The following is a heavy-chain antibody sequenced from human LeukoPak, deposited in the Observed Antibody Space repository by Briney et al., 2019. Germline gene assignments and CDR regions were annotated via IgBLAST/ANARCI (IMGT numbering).Heavy chain of an antibody. Sequence: PSETLSLTCTVSGVSISSFCWSWIRQPATKGLEWIGRVCNSGNTNYNPSPRSRVIMSIDTSKNQLSLDLSSVTAADTAVYHCARGEAVPAAMGDLFDYWGQGTLVTVSS. CDR3: ARGEAVPAAMGDLFDY. CDR2: VCNSGNT. V-gene: IGHV4-4*07. CDR1: GVSISSFC. D-gene: IGHD2-2*01. J-gene: IGHJ4*02.